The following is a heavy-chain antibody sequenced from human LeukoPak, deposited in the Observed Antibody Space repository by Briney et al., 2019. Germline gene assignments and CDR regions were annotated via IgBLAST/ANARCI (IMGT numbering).Heavy chain of an antibody. V-gene: IGHV1-8*03. CDR2: MNPNSGNT. CDR3: ARGLRYYYDSDSADY. Sequence: ASVKVSCKASGYTFTSYDINWVRQATGQGLEWMGWMNPNSGNTGYAQKFQGRVTITRNTSISTAYMELSSLRCEDTAVYYCARGLRYYYDSDSADYWGQGTLVTVSS. D-gene: IGHD3-22*01. J-gene: IGHJ4*02. CDR1: GYTFTSYD.